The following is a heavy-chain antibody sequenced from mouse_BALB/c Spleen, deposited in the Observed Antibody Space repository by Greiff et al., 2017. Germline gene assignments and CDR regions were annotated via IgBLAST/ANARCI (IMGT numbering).Heavy chain of an antibody. CDR3: ASALRGAMDY. D-gene: IGHD1-1*01. CDR2: IWGDGST. Sequence: VQLQQSGPGLVAPSQSLSITCTVSGFSLTGYGVNWGRQPPGKGLEWLGMIWGDGSTDYNSALKSRLSISKDNSKSQVFLKMNSLQTDDTARYYCASALRGAMDYWGQGTSVTVSA. J-gene: IGHJ4*01. CDR1: GFSLTGYG. V-gene: IGHV2-6-7*01.